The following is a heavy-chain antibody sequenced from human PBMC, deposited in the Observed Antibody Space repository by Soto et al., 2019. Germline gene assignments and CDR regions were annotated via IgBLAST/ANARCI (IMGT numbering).Heavy chain of an antibody. CDR3: ARAVRTGFYGIDV. CDR2: LIPVFGTS. CDR1: GDSFSNYA. J-gene: IGHJ6*02. V-gene: IGHV1-69*01. Sequence: QVQLVQSGAEVKKPGSSVKVSCRASGDSFSNYAVNWLRQAPGRGLEWMGGLIPVFGTSNYAEKFQGRLTITADESTSTAYMELSGLTSEDTAVYYCARAVRTGFYGIDVWGQGTTVSVSS.